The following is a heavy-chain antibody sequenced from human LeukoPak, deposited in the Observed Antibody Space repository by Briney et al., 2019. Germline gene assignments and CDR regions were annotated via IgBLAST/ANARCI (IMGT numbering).Heavy chain of an antibody. V-gene: IGHV1-18*01. J-gene: IGHJ6*02. CDR2: ISAYNGNT. CDR3: ARSTSGYSLYGMDV. Sequence: DSVTVSCKASGYTFTSYGISWVRQAPGQGLEWMGWISAYNGNTNYAQKLQGRVTMTTDTSTSTAYMELRSLRSDDTAVYYCARSTSGYSLYGMDVWGQGTTVTVSS. CDR1: GYTFTSYG. D-gene: IGHD3-22*01.